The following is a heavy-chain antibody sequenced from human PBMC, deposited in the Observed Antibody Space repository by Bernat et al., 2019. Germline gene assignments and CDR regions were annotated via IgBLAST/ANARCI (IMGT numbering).Heavy chain of an antibody. CDR2: IWYDGSNK. D-gene: IGHD5-12*01. CDR3: ARAAGYSGYGLYYYYYMDV. Sequence: QVQLVESGGGVVQPGRSLRLSCAASGFTFSSYGMHWVRQAPGKGLEWVAVIWYDGSNKYYADSVKGRFTISRENAKNSLYLQMNSLRAGDTAVYYCARAAGYSGYGLYYYYYMDVWGKGTTVTVSS. J-gene: IGHJ6*03. V-gene: IGHV3-33*01. CDR1: GFTFSSYG.